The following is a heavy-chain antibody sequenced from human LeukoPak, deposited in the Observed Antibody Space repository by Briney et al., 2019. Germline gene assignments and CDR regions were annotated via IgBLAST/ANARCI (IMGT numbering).Heavy chain of an antibody. CDR2: INPSGGST. Sequence: ASVKVSCKASGYTFTSYYMHWVRQAPGQGLEWMGIINPSGGSTSYAQKFQGRVTMTRDMSTSTVYMELSSLRSEDTAVYYCARSNSIVGATDYWGQGTLVTVSS. V-gene: IGHV1-46*01. J-gene: IGHJ4*02. D-gene: IGHD1-26*01. CDR3: ARSNSIVGATDY. CDR1: GYTFTSYY.